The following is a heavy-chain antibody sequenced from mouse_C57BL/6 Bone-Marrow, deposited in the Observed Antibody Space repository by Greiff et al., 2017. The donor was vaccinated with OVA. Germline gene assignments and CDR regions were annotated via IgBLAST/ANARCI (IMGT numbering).Heavy chain of an antibody. CDR3: ARTRVISYYFDD. CDR1: GSTFTGSW. J-gene: IGHJ2*01. CDR2: IHPSDSDT. V-gene: IGHV1-74*01. D-gene: IGHD2-12*01. Sequence: QVQLQQPGAELVKPGASVKLSCKASGSTFTGSWMPWVKQRPGHGLEWIGRIHPSDSDTTYNHKFKGKATLTVDKSSSTAYMQLSSLTSEDSAVYYCARTRVISYYFDDWGQGTTLTVSS.